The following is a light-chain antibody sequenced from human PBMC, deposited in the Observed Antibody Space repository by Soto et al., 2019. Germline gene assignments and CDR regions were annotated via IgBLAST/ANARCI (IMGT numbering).Light chain of an antibody. CDR1: QSVDTTF. CDR3: QQYMSSVT. Sequence: IVLTQSPGSLSLSPGQRATLSCRASQSVDTTFFVWYQKISGQAPRLLIYGASKRATGIPDRFSGSGSGTDFTLIISRLEPEDFALYYCQQYMSSVTFGQGTKVEIK. V-gene: IGKV3-20*01. J-gene: IGKJ1*01. CDR2: GAS.